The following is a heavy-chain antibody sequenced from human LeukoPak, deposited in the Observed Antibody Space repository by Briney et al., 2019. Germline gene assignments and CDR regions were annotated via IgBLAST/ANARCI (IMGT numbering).Heavy chain of an antibody. D-gene: IGHD5-24*01. CDR2: INPNSGGT. CDR1: GYTFTGYY. J-gene: IGHJ4*02. Sequence: ASVKVSCKASGYTFTGYYMHWVRQAPGRGLEWMGWINPNSGGTNYAQKFQGRVTMTRDTSISTAYMELSRLRSDDTAVYYCARDQGDGYNYNYWGQGTLVTVSS. V-gene: IGHV1-2*02. CDR3: ARDQGDGYNYNY.